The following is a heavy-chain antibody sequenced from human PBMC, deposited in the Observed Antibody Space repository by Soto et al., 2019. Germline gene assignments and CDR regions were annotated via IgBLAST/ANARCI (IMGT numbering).Heavy chain of an antibody. CDR1: GGSFSSYV. CDR3: ARGNGEAYCGSDCYSEAGQ. D-gene: IGHD2-21*02. Sequence: QVQLVQSGAEVRKPGSSVKVSCKASGGSFSSYVISWVRQPPGQGLEWMGGIIPILGTSNYAQKFQGRVTITADESTRTAFMELSSLTSEDTAVYYCARGNGEAYCGSDCYSEAGQWGQGTLVTVSS. CDR2: IIPILGTS. J-gene: IGHJ4*02. V-gene: IGHV1-69*01.